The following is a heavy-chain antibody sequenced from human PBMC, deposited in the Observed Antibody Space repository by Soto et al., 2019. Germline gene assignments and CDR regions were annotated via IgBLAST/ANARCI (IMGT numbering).Heavy chain of an antibody. CDR3: AKDAVSGDGVWLAHD. D-gene: IGHD4-17*01. J-gene: IGHJ4*02. CDR2: LYGSGRGI. CDR1: GFTFSSYA. V-gene: IGHV3-23*01. Sequence: GGSLRLSCAASGFTFSSYAIIWIRQVPGKGLEWVSGLYGSGRGIHYADSVKGRFTISRDNSAYSVYLQMNNLRVEDSAIYYCAKDAVSGDGVWLAHDWGQGXVVTVSS.